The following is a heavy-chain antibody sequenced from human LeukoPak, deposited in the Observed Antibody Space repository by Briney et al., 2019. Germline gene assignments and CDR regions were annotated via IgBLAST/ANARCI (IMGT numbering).Heavy chain of an antibody. Sequence: PGGSLRLSCAASGFTLSSYAMSWVRQAPGKGLEWVSAISGSGGSTYYADSVKGRFTISRDNSKNTLYLQMNSLRAEDTAVYYCAKESTYSSSSGWFDPWGQGTLVTVSS. V-gene: IGHV3-23*01. D-gene: IGHD6-6*01. CDR1: GFTLSSYA. CDR3: AKESTYSSSSGWFDP. J-gene: IGHJ5*02. CDR2: ISGSGGST.